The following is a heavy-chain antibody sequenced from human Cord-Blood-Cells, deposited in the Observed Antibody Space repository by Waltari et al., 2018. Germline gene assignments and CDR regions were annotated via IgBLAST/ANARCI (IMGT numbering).Heavy chain of an antibody. Sequence: QVQLVESGGGVVQLGGSLSLSFAASGSTFSSYGMHWAGQAPGKGLGWGAFIRYDGSNKYYADSVKGRFTIARDNSKNALYLQMNSLRAEDTAVYYCAKPGAMGAISWWGQGTLVTVSS. CDR1: GSTFSSYG. CDR3: AKPGAMGAISW. D-gene: IGHD1-26*01. J-gene: IGHJ4*02. V-gene: IGHV3-30*02. CDR2: IRYDGSNK.